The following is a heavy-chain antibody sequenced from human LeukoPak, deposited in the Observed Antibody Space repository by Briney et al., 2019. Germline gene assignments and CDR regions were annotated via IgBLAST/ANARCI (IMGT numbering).Heavy chain of an antibody. Sequence: ASVKVSCKASGYTFTGYYMHWVRQAPGQGLEWMGWINPNSGGTNYAPTFQGRVTLTRDTSISTAYMELSRLRSDDTAVYYFFIFTQKTSYDILTGYGALNDYWGQGTLVTVSS. CDR3: FIFTQKTSYDILTGYGALNDY. J-gene: IGHJ4*02. CDR1: GYTFTGYY. CDR2: INPNSGGT. V-gene: IGHV1-2*02. D-gene: IGHD3-9*01.